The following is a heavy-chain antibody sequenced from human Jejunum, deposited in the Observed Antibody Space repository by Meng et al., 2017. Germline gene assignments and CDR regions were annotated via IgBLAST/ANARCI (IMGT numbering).Heavy chain of an antibody. J-gene: IGHJ4*02. CDR2: IKTDGTAT. Sequence: GGSLRLSCAASGFTFSSYWMHWVRQAPGKGLVWVSHIKTDGTATDYADSVKGRFTISRDNAKNTLYLQMNSLRAEDTAVYYCARDPVRGDGCVYDYWGQGTLVTVSS. V-gene: IGHV3-74*01. D-gene: IGHD5-24*01. CDR3: ARDPVRGDGCVYDY. CDR1: GFTFSSYW.